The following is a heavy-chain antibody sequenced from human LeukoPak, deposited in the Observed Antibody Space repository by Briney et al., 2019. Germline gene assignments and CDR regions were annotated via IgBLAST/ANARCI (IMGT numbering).Heavy chain of an antibody. J-gene: IGHJ4*02. CDR2: ISGSGHST. Sequence: GGSLRLSCTASGFTFYNYAMSWVRQARGEGLEWVTAISGSGHSTPYADSVKGRFTISRDNSRNTLYLQMNSLRAEDTAVYYCAQDRFSGYTYGWGLFYYWGQGTLVTVSS. V-gene: IGHV3-23*01. CDR3: AQDRFSGYTYGWGLFYY. CDR1: GFTFYNYA. D-gene: IGHD5-18*01.